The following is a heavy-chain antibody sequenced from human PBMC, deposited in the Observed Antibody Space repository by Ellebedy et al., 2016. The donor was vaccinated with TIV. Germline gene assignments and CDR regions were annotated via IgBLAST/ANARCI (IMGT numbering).Heavy chain of an antibody. CDR2: IGVKT. V-gene: IGHV3-23*01. CDR1: GFTFNNYA. CDR3: SKERATGSYSTDVCDI. Sequence: GESLKISCAASGFTFNNYAMTWVRQAPGKGLEWISTIGVKTYYADSVKGSFTISRDNSRNTVYLQMNSLTAEDTAVYYCSKERATGSYSTDVCDIWGQGTMVTVSS. D-gene: IGHD1-26*01. J-gene: IGHJ3*02.